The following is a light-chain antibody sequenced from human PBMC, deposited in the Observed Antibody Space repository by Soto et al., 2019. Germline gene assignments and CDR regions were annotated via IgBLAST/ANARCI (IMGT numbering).Light chain of an antibody. CDR3: QKYGSSPET. CDR1: QSVSSSY. Sequence: EIVLTQSPGTLSLSPGERATLSCRASQSVSSSYLAWYQQKPGQAPRLLIYGASSRATGIPDRFSGSGSGTDFTLTSSRLEPEDFAVYYCQKYGSSPETFGQGTKLEIK. V-gene: IGKV3-20*01. J-gene: IGKJ2*01. CDR2: GAS.